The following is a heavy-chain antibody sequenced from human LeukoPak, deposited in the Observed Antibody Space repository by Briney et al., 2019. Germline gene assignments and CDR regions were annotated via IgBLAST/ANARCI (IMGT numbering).Heavy chain of an antibody. D-gene: IGHD5-12*01. CDR2: ISATGGST. CDR1: GFTFSSYA. J-gene: IGHJ6*02. CDR3: ARHSYDHRRNGVDV. V-gene: IGHV3-23*01. Sequence: GGSLRLSCAASGFTFSSYAMSWVRQGPGKGLEWVSSISATGGSTFYVDSVQGRFTISKDISKNMLYLQMSGLRAEDTAVYYCARHSYDHRRNGVDVWGQGTTVTVSS.